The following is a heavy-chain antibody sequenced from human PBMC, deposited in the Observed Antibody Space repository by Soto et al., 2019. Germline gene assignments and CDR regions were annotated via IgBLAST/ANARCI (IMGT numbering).Heavy chain of an antibody. CDR1: GGTLSDHG. V-gene: IGHV1-69*06. D-gene: IGHD3-10*01. CDR2: TIPVFNTA. Sequence: QVQLEQSGAEVKKPGSSVKISCKASGGTLSDHGVSWLRQAPGQGLEWVGGTIPVFNTAKYAPKFQGRVKIAADKSTNIAYMELGSLRSDDTAFYYCARGVYGSGNYYTGSSAFDIWGQGTLVIVSS. CDR3: ARGVYGSGNYYTGSSAFDI. J-gene: IGHJ3*02.